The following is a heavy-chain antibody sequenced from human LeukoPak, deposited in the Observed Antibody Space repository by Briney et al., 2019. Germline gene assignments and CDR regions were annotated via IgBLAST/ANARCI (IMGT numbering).Heavy chain of an antibody. CDR1: GYTFTSYD. J-gene: IGHJ4*02. D-gene: IGHD6-13*01. CDR2: INPNSGGT. CDR3: AREPIRIAASEGRELGY. V-gene: IGHV1-2*06. Sequence: ASVKVSCKASGYTFTSYDINWVRQAPGQGLEWMGRINPNSGGTNYAQKFQGRVTMTRDTSISTAYMELSRLRSDDTAVYYCAREPIRIAASEGRELGYWGQGTLVTVSS.